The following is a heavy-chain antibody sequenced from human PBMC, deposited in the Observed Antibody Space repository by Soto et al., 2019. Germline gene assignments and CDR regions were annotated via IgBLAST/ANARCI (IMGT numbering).Heavy chain of an antibody. CDR2: INPNSGGT. CDR3: ASSIAVAGSFDD. Sequence: ASVKVSCKASGYTFTGYYMHWVRQAPGQGLEWMGWINPNSGGTNYAQKFQGWVTMTRDTSISTAYMELSWLRSDDTAVYYCASSIAVAGSFDDWGQRTLVTVSS. CDR1: GYTFTGYY. D-gene: IGHD6-19*01. V-gene: IGHV1-2*04. J-gene: IGHJ4*02.